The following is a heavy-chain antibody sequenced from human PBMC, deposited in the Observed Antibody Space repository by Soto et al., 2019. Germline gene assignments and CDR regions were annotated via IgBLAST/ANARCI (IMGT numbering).Heavy chain of an antibody. CDR1: GFTVSSSS. D-gene: IGHD6-19*01. Sequence: PGWSLTLCCAASGFTVSSSSMDWVRQAPGKGLEWVSSISSSSSYIYYADSVKGRFTISRDNAKNSLYLQMNSLRAEDTAVYYCAKVGVAPPRNHCYYGMDVWGQGTTVTVSS. J-gene: IGHJ6*02. CDR3: AKVGVAPPRNHCYYGMDV. V-gene: IGHV3-21*01. CDR2: ISSSSSYI.